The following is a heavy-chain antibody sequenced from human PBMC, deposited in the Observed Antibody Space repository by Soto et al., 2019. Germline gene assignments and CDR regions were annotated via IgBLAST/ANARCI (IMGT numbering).Heavy chain of an antibody. D-gene: IGHD3-10*01. CDR2: IYYSGST. CDR1: GGSISSYY. J-gene: IGHJ6*03. V-gene: IGHV4-59*08. Sequence: SETLSLTCTVSGGSISSYYWSWIRQPPGKGLEWIGYIYYSGSTNYNPSLKSRVTISVDTSKNQFSLKLSSVTAADTAVYYCARQSMVRAPFDYMDVWGKGTTVTVSS. CDR3: ARQSMVRAPFDYMDV.